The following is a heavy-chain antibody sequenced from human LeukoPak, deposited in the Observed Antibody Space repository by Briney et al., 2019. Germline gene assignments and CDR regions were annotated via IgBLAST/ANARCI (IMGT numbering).Heavy chain of an antibody. CDR2: IIPIFGTA. CDR1: GGTFSSYA. V-gene: IGHV1-69*06. J-gene: IGHJ4*02. D-gene: IGHD4-17*01. Sequence: GASVKVSCKASGGTFSSYASSWVRQAPGQGLEWMGGIIPIFGTANYAQKFQGRVTMTEDTSTDTAYMELSSLRSEDTAVYYCATDLWSTVTTRNFDYWGQGTLVTVSS. CDR3: ATDLWSTVTTRNFDY.